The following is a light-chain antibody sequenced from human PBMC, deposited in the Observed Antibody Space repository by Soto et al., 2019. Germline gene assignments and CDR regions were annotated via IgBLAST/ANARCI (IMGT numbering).Light chain of an antibody. CDR2: GAS. CDR1: QPVSYSY. Sequence: EIVLTQSPGTLSLSPGQSATLSCRASQPVSYSYLAWYQQRPGQAPRLLIYGASRRPTGIPDRFSGTASGTLFTLTISRLEPEDFAVYDCHQFAGSHFGPGTRVDIK. J-gene: IGKJ3*01. CDR3: HQFAGSH. V-gene: IGKV3-20*01.